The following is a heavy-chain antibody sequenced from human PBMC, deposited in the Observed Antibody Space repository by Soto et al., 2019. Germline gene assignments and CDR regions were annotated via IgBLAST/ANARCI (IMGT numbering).Heavy chain of an antibody. CDR2: INHSGST. CDR3: ARVSEIYYYGMDV. CDR1: DASFSGYY. J-gene: IGHJ6*02. D-gene: IGHD3-10*01. V-gene: IGHV4-34*01. Sequence: PSETRSLTCAVYDASFSGYYWSWIRQPPGKGLEWIGEINHSGSTNYNPSLKSRVTISVDTSKNQFSLKLSSVTAADTAVYYCARVSEIYYYGMDVWGQGTTVTVSS.